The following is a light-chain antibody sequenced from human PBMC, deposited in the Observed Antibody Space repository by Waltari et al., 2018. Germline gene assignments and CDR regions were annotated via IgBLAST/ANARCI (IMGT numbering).Light chain of an antibody. V-gene: IGKV1-12*01. CDR3: QQAKSFPRT. CDR1: EDIRSW. J-gene: IGKJ4*01. CDR2: AAS. Sequence: DIQMTQSPSFVSASVGDRVTIFLRATEDIRSWLAGYHQSQGQAPKLLIYAASKLENIVPSRFKGSRSETDVTLTVSSLQTEDCATYYCQQAKSFPRTFGGRTKVEI.